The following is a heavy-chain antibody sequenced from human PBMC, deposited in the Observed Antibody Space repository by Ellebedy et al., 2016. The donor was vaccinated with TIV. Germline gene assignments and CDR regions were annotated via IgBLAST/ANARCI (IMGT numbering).Heavy chain of an antibody. J-gene: IGHJ5*02. V-gene: IGHV1-2*02. CDR3: ARLPRPGFREVSWFDP. CDR1: GYTFTAHY. Sequence: ASVKVSCKASGYTFTAHYIHWVRQAPGQGLEWVGWINTNRGGTNYAQKFHGRVTLTRDTSISTAYMELSRLTSDDTAVYYCARLPRPGFREVSWFDPWGQGTLVTVSS. CDR2: INTNRGGT. D-gene: IGHD3-10*01.